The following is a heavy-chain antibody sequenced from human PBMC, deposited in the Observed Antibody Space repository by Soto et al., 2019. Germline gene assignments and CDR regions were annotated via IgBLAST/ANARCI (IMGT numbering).Heavy chain of an antibody. V-gene: IGHV1-69*05. CDR2: IIPIFGTA. CDR1: GGSFSSYA. D-gene: IGHD5-18*01. J-gene: IGHJ4*02. Sequence: SVKVSCTACGGSFSSYAISWVRQAPGQGLEWMGGIIPIFGTANYAQKLQGRVTMTTDTSTSTAYMELRSPRSDDTAVYYCARDLQLWFSVNSFDYWGQGTLVTVSS. CDR3: ARDLQLWFSVNSFDY.